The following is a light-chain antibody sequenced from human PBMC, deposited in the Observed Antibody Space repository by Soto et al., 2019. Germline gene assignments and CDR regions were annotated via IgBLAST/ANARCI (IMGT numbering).Light chain of an antibody. V-gene: IGKV1-39*01. CDR1: QAIRTF. CDR3: QQSYIAPYT. CDR2: YGS. J-gene: IGKJ2*01. Sequence: DIQMTQSPSSLSPSVGDRVTITCRASQAIRTFLNWYRQKPGKAPELLVYYGSTSHSGVSSRFNGSGSGTDFTLTMTSLQPEDFATYYCQQSYIAPYTFGQGTKL.